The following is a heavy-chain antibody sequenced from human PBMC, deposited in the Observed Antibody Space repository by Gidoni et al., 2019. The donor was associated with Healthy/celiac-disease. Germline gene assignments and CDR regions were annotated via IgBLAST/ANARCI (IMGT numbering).Heavy chain of an antibody. CDR2: ITHSVST. CDR3: ARGRNWNPVGWFDP. V-gene: IGHV4-34*01. Sequence: QVQLQQWGAGLLKPSETLSLTCAVYGGSFSGYYWSWIRPPPGKGLEWIGEITHSVSTNYNPSLKSRVTISVDTSKNQFSLKLSSVTAADTAVYYCARGRNWNPVGWFDPWGQGTLVTVSS. D-gene: IGHD1-20*01. CDR1: GGSFSGYY. J-gene: IGHJ5*02.